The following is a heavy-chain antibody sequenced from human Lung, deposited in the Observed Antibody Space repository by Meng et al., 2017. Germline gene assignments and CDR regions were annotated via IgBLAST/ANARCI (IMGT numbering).Heavy chain of an antibody. Sequence: PPLQNAGPDRVKPSKALSLSCRVAGGSISTSGYYWGWIRQPPGKGLEWIGSIGHSGFTYYTPSLKSRVAVSLDTSKSQFSLMLTSVTAADTAVYYCVRSSAWVRTGFDPWGQGTLVTVSS. CDR1: GGSISTSGYY. CDR2: IGHSGFT. D-gene: IGHD6-19*01. CDR3: VRSSAWVRTGFDP. J-gene: IGHJ5*02. V-gene: IGHV4-39*01.